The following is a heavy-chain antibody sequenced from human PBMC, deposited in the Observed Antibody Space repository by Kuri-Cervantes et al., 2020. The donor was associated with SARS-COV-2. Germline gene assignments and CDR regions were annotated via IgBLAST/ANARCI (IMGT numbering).Heavy chain of an antibody. V-gene: IGHV3-30*18. D-gene: IGHD2-21*02. CDR1: GFTFSSYG. CDR2: ISYDGSNE. CDR3: AKDMAYCGGDCSFGYYYYYGMDV. J-gene: IGHJ6*02. Sequence: GESLKISCAASGFTFSSYGMHWVRQAPGKGLEWVAVISYDGSNEYYADSVKGRFTISRDNSKNTLYLQMNSLRAEDTAVYYCAKDMAYCGGDCSFGYYYYYGMDVWGQGTTVTVSS.